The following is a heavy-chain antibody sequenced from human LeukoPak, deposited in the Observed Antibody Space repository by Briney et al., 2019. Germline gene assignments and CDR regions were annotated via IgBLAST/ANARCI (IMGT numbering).Heavy chain of an antibody. V-gene: IGHV4-61*02. D-gene: IGHD6-13*01. CDR3: SRAAAADYYYYYYGMDV. J-gene: IGHJ6*02. CDR1: GGSISSGSYY. Sequence: SGTLSLTCTVSGGSISSGSYYWSWIRQPAGKGLEWIGRIYTSRSTNYNPSLKSRVTISVDTSKNQFSLKLSSVTAADTAVYYCSRAAAADYYYYYYGMDVWGQGTTVTVSS. CDR2: IYTSRST.